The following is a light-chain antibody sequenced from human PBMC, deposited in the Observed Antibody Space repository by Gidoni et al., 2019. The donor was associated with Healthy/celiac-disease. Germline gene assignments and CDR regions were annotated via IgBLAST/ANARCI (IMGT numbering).Light chain of an antibody. V-gene: IGKV1-12*01. CDR2: AAS. Sequence: IPITQSPSSVSASGGDRVTLTCRASKGISSWLAWYQQKPGKAPKLLIYAASSRQSGVPERFSGSGSGTDFTLTISRLQPEDFATYYCQQDNSLPITFGQXTRLEIK. CDR1: KGISSW. CDR3: QQDNSLPIT. J-gene: IGKJ5*01.